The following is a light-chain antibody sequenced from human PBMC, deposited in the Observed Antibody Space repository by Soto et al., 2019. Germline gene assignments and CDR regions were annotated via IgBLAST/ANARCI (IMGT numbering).Light chain of an antibody. CDR2: EAS. Sequence: QSALTQPASVSGSPGQSITISCTGTSSDIGYYNLVSWYQQHPGKAPKLMIYEASKWTSGVSNRFSGSKSGNTASLTISGLQAEDEADYYCCSYAGSRVVFGGGTKLTVL. V-gene: IGLV2-23*01. J-gene: IGLJ2*01. CDR1: SSDIGYYNL. CDR3: CSYAGSRVV.